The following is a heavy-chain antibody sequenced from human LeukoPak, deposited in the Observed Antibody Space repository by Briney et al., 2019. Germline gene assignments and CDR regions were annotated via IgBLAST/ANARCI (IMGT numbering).Heavy chain of an antibody. CDR1: GFTFNNYW. J-gene: IGHJ2*01. CDR2: IKQDGSAK. Sequence: PGGSVRLSCIASGFTFNNYWMNWVRQAPGQGLEWVANIKQDGSAKYYVDSVKGRFTIPSDNAKNYLSLQLSSLRAEDTAVYYCARDSSGCGYLDLWGRGTLVTVSS. V-gene: IGHV3-7*01. CDR3: ARDSSGCGYLDL. D-gene: IGHD6-19*01.